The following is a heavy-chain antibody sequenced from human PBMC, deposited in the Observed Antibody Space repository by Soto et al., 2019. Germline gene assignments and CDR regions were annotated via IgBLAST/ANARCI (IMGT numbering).Heavy chain of an antibody. V-gene: IGHV4-59*08. Sequence: SETLSLTCTVSGGSIDSYYWTWIRQPPGKGLEWIGYVYYTGATTYSPSLKSRVTISVDTSMNQISLKLSSVTAADTAFYYCARLGGYYQSLDTWGQGTLVTVSS. CDR3: ARLGGYYQSLDT. J-gene: IGHJ5*02. D-gene: IGHD3-22*01. CDR1: GGSIDSYY. CDR2: VYYTGAT.